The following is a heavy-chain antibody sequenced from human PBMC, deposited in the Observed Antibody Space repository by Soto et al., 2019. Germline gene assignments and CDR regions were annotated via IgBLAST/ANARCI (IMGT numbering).Heavy chain of an antibody. J-gene: IGHJ4*02. CDR1: GGSFSGYY. Sequence: SETLSLTCAVYGGSFSGYYWSWIRQPPGKGLEWIGEINHSGSTNYNPSLKSRVTISVDTSKNQFSLKLSSVTAADTAVYYCARGRHYYDSSGYYSFFYYWGQGTLVTVSS. D-gene: IGHD3-22*01. V-gene: IGHV4-34*01. CDR2: INHSGST. CDR3: ARGRHYYDSSGYYSFFYY.